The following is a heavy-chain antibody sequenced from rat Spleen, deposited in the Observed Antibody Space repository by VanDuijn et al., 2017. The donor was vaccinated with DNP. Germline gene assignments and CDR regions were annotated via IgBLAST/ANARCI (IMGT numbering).Heavy chain of an antibody. Sequence: EVQLVESGGGLVQPGRSRKLSCAASGFTFSNYYMAWIRQVPGKGLEWIASITGGSGITSYPDSVKGRFTISRDDAKSTLYLQMDSRRSEETATYYCAKAGGYSPWYFDYWGQGVMVTVSS. V-gene: IGHV5S23*01. D-gene: IGHD1-11*01. CDR1: GFTFSNYY. J-gene: IGHJ2*01. CDR2: ITGGSGIT. CDR3: AKAGGYSPWYFDY.